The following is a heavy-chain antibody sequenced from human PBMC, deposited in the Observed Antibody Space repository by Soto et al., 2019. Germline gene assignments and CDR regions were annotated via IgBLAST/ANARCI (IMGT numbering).Heavy chain of an antibody. V-gene: IGHV1-58*01. CDR2: IVVGSGNT. Sequence: SVKVSCKASGFTFTSSAVQWVRQARGQRLEWIGWIVVGSGNTNYAQKFQERVTITRDMSTSTAYMELSSLRSEDTAVYYCAAPVLLWFGESVESYYYGMDVWGQGTTVTVSS. J-gene: IGHJ6*02. CDR3: AAPVLLWFGESVESYYYGMDV. D-gene: IGHD3-10*01. CDR1: GFTFTSSA.